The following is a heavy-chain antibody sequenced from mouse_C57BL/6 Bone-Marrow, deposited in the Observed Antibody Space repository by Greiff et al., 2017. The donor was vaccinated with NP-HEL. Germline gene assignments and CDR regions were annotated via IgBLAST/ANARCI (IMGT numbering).Heavy chain of an antibody. CDR2: ISSGGDYI. J-gene: IGHJ3*01. CDR3: TREDYEFAY. CDR1: GFTFSSYA. D-gene: IGHD2-4*01. V-gene: IGHV5-9-1*02. Sequence: EVKLMESGEGLVKPGGSLKLSCAASGFTFSSYAMSWVRQTPEKRLEWVAYISSGGDYIYYADTVKGRFTISRDNARNTLYLQMSSLKSEDTAMYYCTREDYEFAYWGQGTLVTVSA.